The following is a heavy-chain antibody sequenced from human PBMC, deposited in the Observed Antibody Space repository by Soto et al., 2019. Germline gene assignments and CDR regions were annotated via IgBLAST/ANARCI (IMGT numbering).Heavy chain of an antibody. D-gene: IGHD5-18*01. V-gene: IGHV3-53*01. CDR1: GLTVSSSY. Sequence: LRLSCAASGLTVSSSYVSWVRQAPGKGLQWVSVICSAGSTYYANSLKGRFTISRDISTNMVYLQMSSLTDEDTAVYYCARAREPEYSSAIFFDIWGQGALVTVSS. CDR3: ARAREPEYSSAIFFDI. J-gene: IGHJ4*02. CDR2: ICSAGST.